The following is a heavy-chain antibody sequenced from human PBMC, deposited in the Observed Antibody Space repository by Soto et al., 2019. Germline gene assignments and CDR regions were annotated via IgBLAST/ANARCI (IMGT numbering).Heavy chain of an antibody. CDR1: GYSFTSYW. CDR2: IYPGDSDT. Sequence: GESLKISCKGSGYSFTSYWIGWVRQMPGKGLEWMGIIYPGDSDTRYSPSFQGQVTISADKSISTAYLQWSSLKASDTAMYYCARHRSSSWDLSPPVPSYDPWGQGNLVTVS. D-gene: IGHD6-13*01. CDR3: ARHRSSSWDLSPPVPSYDP. V-gene: IGHV5-51*01. J-gene: IGHJ5*02.